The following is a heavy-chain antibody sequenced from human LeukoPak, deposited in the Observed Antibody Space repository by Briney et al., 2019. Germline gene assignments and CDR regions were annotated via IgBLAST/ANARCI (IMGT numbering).Heavy chain of an antibody. J-gene: IGHJ4*02. CDR1: GFTFSSYE. CDR3: ARVYGAFFDY. Sequence: GGSLRLSCAASGFTFSSYEMNWVRQAPGKGLEWVSYISSSGSTIYYADSVNGRFTISRDNAKNSLYLQMNSLRAEDTAVYYCARVYGAFFDYWGQGTLVTVSS. V-gene: IGHV3-48*03. D-gene: IGHD4-17*01. CDR2: ISSSGSTI.